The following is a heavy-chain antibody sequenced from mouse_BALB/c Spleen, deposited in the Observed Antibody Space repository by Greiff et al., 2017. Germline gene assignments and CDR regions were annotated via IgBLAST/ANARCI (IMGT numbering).Heavy chain of an antibody. Sequence: DVMLVESGGGLVKPGGSLKLSCAASGFAFSSYDMSWVRQTPEKRLEWVAYISSGGGSTYYPDTVKGRFTISRDNAKNTLYLQMSSLKSEDTAMYYCARHSDYWGQGTTLTVSS. V-gene: IGHV5-12-1*01. CDR3: ARHSDY. CDR1: GFAFSSYD. J-gene: IGHJ2*01. CDR2: ISSGGGST.